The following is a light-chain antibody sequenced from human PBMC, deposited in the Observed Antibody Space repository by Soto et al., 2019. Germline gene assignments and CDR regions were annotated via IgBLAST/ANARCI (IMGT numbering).Light chain of an antibody. CDR3: CSFASSNTWV. J-gene: IGLJ3*02. CDR1: SSDVGAYNY. CDR2: EVT. V-gene: IGLV2-8*01. Sequence: QSALTQPPSASGSPGQSVTISCTGTSSDVGAYNYVSWYQQHAGKAPKLVIYEVTKRPSGVPVRFSGSKSANTASLTVSGLQAEDEADYYCCSFASSNTWVFGGGTKLTVL.